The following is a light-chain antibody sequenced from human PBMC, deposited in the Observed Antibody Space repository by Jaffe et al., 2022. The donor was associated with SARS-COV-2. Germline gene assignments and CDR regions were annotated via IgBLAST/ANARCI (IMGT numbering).Light chain of an antibody. CDR2: GAS. J-gene: IGKJ2*01. CDR1: QSLSTN. V-gene: IGKV3-15*01. CDR3: QQYNNWPLYT. Sequence: ETVMTQSPATLPVSPGERVTLSCRASQSLSTNLAWYQQKPGQAPRLLIYGASTRATGIPARFSGSGSGTEFTLTISSLQSEDFAVYYCQQYNNWPLYTFGQGTKLEIK.